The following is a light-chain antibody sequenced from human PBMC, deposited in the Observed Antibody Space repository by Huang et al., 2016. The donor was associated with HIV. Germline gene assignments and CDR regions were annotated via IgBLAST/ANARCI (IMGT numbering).Light chain of an antibody. CDR3: QQYGSSVFT. Sequence: EIVLTQSPGTLSLSPGERATLSCRASQSVSNYLAWYQQKPGQAPRLLIYSASNRATDVPDRFSGGGSGTDFTLTIIRLEPEDFAVYFCQQYGSSVFTFGPGTKVDIK. V-gene: IGKV3-20*01. CDR2: SAS. CDR1: QSVSNY. J-gene: IGKJ3*01.